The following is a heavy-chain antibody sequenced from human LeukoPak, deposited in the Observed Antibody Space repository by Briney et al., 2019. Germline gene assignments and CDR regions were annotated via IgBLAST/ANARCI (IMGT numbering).Heavy chain of an antibody. CDR3: ARADNWFDP. J-gene: IGHJ5*02. Sequence: SQTLSLTCTVSGGSISSGGYSWSWIRQHPGKGPEWIGYVYYSGTTYYNPSLKSRVTMSVDTSKNQFSLKLSSVTAADTAMYYCARADNWFDPWGQGTLVTVSS. CDR1: GGSISSGGYS. CDR2: VYYSGTT. V-gene: IGHV4-31*03.